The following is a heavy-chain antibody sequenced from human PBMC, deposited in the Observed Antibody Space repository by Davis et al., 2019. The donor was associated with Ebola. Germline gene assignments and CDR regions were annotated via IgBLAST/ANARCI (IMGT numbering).Heavy chain of an antibody. CDR1: GCTSGRYA. Sequence: GESLKISFASSGCTSGRYAMSWVRQAPGKGLEWVSVIYDHSTAYADSVRGRFIISRDKSNHTLYLEMNSLTVDDTAVYYCATTQWLREFDNWGQGTLVTVSS. CDR2: IYDHST. CDR3: ATTQWLREFDN. V-gene: IGHV3-23*03. D-gene: IGHD6-19*01. J-gene: IGHJ4*02.